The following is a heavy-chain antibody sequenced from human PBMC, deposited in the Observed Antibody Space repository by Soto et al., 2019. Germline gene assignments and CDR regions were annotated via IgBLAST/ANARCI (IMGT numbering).Heavy chain of an antibody. D-gene: IGHD5-12*01. J-gene: IGHJ4*02. CDR2: IYYSGST. CDR1: GGSISSYY. Sequence: ETLSLTCTVSGGSISSYYWSWIRQPPGKGLEWIGYIYYSGSTNYNPSLKSRVTISVDTSKNQFSLKLSSVTAADTAVYYCGGGYETWGTFDYWGQGTLVTVSS. V-gene: IGHV4-59*01. CDR3: GGGYETWGTFDY.